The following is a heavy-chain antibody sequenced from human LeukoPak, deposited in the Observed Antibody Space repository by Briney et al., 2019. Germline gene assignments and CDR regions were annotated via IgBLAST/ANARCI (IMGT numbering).Heavy chain of an antibody. J-gene: IGHJ6*02. CDR2: IYYSGST. CDR3: ARLTVSSSYLGYYYGMDV. V-gene: IGHV4-59*01. Sequence: SETLSLTCTVSGGSISSYYWSWIRQPPGKGLEWMGYIYYSGSTNYNPSLKSRVTIPVDTSKNQFSLKLSSVTAADTAVYYCARLTVSSSYLGYYYGMDVWGQGTTVTVSS. CDR1: GGSISSYY. D-gene: IGHD6-13*01.